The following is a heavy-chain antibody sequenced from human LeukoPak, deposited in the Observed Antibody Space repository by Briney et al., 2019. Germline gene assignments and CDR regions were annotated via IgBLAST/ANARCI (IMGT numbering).Heavy chain of an antibody. Sequence: GGSLRLSCAASGFTFNSYWMTWVRQAPGKGLEWVANLNPDGSHKFYADSVKGRFTISRDNAENSVFLQMNSLRAEDTAFYYCARDAYDDSSESWGQGTLVTVSS. CDR2: LNPDGSHK. CDR3: ARDAYDDSSES. D-gene: IGHD3-3*01. V-gene: IGHV3-7*01. J-gene: IGHJ5*02. CDR1: GFTFNSYW.